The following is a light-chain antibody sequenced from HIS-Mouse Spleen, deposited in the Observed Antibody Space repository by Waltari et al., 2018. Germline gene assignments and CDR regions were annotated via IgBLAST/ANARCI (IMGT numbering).Light chain of an antibody. CDR2: QDI. V-gene: IGLV3-1*01. CDR1: KLGDQH. Sequence: QLTQPPSVSVSPALTPSITCPGHKLGDQHAFWDQQKPGQSPMLVIYQDIKRPSGIPERFSCSNSGNTATLTISGTQAMDEADYYCQAWDSSTVVFGGGTKLTVL. J-gene: IGLJ2*01. CDR3: QAWDSSTVV.